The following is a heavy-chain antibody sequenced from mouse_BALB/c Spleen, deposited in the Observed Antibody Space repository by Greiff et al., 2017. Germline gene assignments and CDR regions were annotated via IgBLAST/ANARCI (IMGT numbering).Heavy chain of an antibody. J-gene: IGHJ2*01. CDR3: ARCFGSPYFDL. CDR1: GYTFTSYW. CDR2: INPSTGYT. V-gene: IGHV1-7*01. Sequence: VQLQQSGAELAKPGASVKMSCKASGYTFTSYWMHWVKQRPGQGLEWIGYINPSTGYTEYNLKFKDKATLTADKSSSTAYMQLGSLPSEDSAVYFCARCFGSPYFDLWGQGTTLTGAS. D-gene: IGHD3-1*01.